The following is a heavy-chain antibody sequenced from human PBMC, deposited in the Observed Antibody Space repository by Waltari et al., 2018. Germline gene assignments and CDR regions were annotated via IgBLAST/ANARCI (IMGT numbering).Heavy chain of an antibody. D-gene: IGHD2-21*01. V-gene: IGHV3-48*04. CDR2: ISSGSGRI. J-gene: IGHJ4*02. CDR3: VRDEAWSFDY. CDR1: GFPFSSYS. Sequence: EVQLVESGGGWAQPGGSLRLSCAASGFPFSSYSMNWVRQAPGKGLEWVAYISSGSGRIYYADSVKGRFTISRDNAKNSLYLQMNSLRAEDTAVYYCVRDEAWSFDYWGQGTLVTVSS.